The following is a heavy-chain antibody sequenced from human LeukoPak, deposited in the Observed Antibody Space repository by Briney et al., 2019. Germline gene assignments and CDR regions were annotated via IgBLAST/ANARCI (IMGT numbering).Heavy chain of an antibody. V-gene: IGHV4-61*08. J-gene: IGHJ4*02. D-gene: IGHD6-13*01. CDR2: IYYSGST. CDR1: GGSISSGGYY. CDR3: ARSLFIAAASYFDY. Sequence: PSETLSLTCTVSGGSISSGGYYWSWIRQHPGKGLEWIGYIYYSGSTNYNPSLKSRVTISVDTSKNQFSLKLSSVTAADTAVYYCARSLFIAAASYFDYWGQGTLVTVSS.